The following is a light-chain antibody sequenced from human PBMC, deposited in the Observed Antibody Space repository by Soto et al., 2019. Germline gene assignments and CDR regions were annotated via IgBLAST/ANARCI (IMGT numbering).Light chain of an antibody. CDR3: CSYAVSSTYV. V-gene: IGLV2-23*02. Sequence: SALAQPAPLSGSPGQLITISCPGNSSDVGTYDLVSWYQQHPGKAPKLMIYEVSKRPSGVSNRFSGSKSGNTASLTISGLQAEDEADYHCCSYAVSSTYVFGTGTKVTV. J-gene: IGLJ1*01. CDR1: SSDVGTYDL. CDR2: EVS.